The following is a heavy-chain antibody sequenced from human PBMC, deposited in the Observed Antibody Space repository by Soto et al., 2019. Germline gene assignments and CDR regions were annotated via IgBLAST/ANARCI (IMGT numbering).Heavy chain of an antibody. V-gene: IGHV4-59*01. CDR1: GGSINSYY. D-gene: IGHD4-17*01. CDR2: VFYNGIT. J-gene: IGHJ4*02. Sequence: LSLTCTVSGGSINSYYWNWIRQAPGKGLEWIGLVFYNGITNYNPSLKSRVTISVETSKKQISLRLTSVTAADTAVYFCARGEPKSSTTGGFDYWGQGTLVTVSS. CDR3: ARGEPKSSTTGGFDY.